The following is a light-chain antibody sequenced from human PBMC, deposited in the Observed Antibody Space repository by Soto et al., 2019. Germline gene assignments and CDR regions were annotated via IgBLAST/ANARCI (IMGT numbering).Light chain of an antibody. CDR2: NAY. J-gene: IGKJ1*01. CDR3: KHFNSYPWT. Sequence: DSQMTLSPSTLSASVGDRVTITCRASQSVSSWLAWYQQKPGKAHKLLINNAYSLESGVQSRFSGSGSGTEFTLTIRSLQPDDFATYYCKHFNSYPWTFGQGTKVDIK. CDR1: QSVSSW. V-gene: IGKV1-5*03.